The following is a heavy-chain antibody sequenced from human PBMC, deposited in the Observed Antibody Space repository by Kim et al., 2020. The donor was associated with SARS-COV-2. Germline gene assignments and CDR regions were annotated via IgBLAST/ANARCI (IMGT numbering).Heavy chain of an antibody. Sequence: GGSLRLSCAASGFTFSTSAMSWVRQAPGKGLEWVSAISGSGGNTFYAGSVKSRFTISRDNSKNTLYLQMNSLRAEDTAVYYCAKGAKLNCFDPGAREPWSPSPQ. V-gene: IGHV3-23*01. CDR1: GFTFSTSA. CDR3: AKGAKLNCFDP. J-gene: IGHJ5*02. CDR2: ISGSGGNT.